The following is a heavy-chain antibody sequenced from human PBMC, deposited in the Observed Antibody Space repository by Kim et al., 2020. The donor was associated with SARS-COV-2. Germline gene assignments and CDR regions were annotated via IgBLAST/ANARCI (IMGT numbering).Heavy chain of an antibody. Sequence: GGSLRLSCAASGFTFSSYGMHWVRQAPGKGLEWVAVIWYDGSNKYYADSVKGRFTISRDNSKNTLYLQMNSLRAEDTAVYYCARAAIYGSGNYYYYGMDVWGQGTTVTVSS. J-gene: IGHJ6*02. CDR2: IWYDGSNK. CDR3: ARAAIYGSGNYYYYGMDV. V-gene: IGHV3-33*01. CDR1: GFTFSSYG. D-gene: IGHD3-10*01.